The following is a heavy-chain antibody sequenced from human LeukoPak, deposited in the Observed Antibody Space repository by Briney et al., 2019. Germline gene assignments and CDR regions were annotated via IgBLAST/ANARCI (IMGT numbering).Heavy chain of an antibody. CDR3: AREFYYRHYFDY. CDR2: ISAYNGNT. J-gene: IGHJ4*02. D-gene: IGHD3-10*01. Sequence: ASVKVSCKASGYTFTSYGISWVRQAPGQGLEWMGWISAYNGNTNYAQKLQGRVTMTTDTSTSTAYMELRSLRSEDTAVYYCAREFYYRHYFDYWGQGTLVTVSS. CDR1: GYTFTSYG. V-gene: IGHV1-18*01.